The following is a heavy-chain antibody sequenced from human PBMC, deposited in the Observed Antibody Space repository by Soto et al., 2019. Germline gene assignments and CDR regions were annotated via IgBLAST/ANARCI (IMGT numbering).Heavy chain of an antibody. D-gene: IGHD2-8*01. J-gene: IGHJ6*03. CDR2: INHSGST. CDR3: ARGRGVMTPNYYYYMDV. V-gene: IGHV4-34*01. Sequence: SETLSLTCAVYGGSFSGYYWSWIRQPPGKGLEWIGEINHSGSTNYNPSLKSRVTISVDTSKNQFSLKLSSVTAADTAVYYCARGRGVMTPNYYYYMDVWGKGTTVTVSS. CDR1: GGSFSGYY.